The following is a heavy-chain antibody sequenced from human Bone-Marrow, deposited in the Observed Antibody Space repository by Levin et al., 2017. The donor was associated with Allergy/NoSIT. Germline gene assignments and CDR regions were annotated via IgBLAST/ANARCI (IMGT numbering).Heavy chain of an antibody. V-gene: IGHV3-30*14. CDR1: GFTFSSYA. D-gene: IGHD3-10*01. J-gene: IGHJ6*03. CDR3: ARDGLEVRGVLGRHAPVGQYSYSYYMDV. Sequence: QPGGSLRLSCVVSGFTFSSYAMHWVRQAPGKGLEWVALISFAGTDKYYPDSVKGRVTISRDNSKKTLYLQMNGLRAEDTAVYYCARDGLEVRGVLGRHAPVGQYSYSYYMDVWGKGTTVIVSS. CDR2: ISFAGTDK.